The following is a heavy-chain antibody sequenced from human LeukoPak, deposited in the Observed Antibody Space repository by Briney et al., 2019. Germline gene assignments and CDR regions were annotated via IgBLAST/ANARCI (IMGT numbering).Heavy chain of an antibody. CDR2: INPSGGST. Sequence: ASVKVSCKASGYTFTGYYMHWVRQAPGQGLEWMGIINPSGGSTSYAQKFQGRVTMTRDTSTSTVYMELSSLRSEDTAVYHCARVGATPLPFDYWGQGTLVTVSS. D-gene: IGHD1-26*01. V-gene: IGHV1-46*01. J-gene: IGHJ4*02. CDR1: GYTFTGYY. CDR3: ARVGATPLPFDY.